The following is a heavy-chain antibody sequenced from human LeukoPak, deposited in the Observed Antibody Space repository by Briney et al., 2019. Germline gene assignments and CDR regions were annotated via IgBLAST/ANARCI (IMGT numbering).Heavy chain of an antibody. J-gene: IGHJ4*02. CDR3: ARGYGQFDY. CDR2: INHSGST. V-gene: IGHV4-39*07. Sequence: PSETLSLACTVSGGTVSSGSYYWSWIRQPPGKGLEWIGEINHSGSTNYNPSLKSRVTISVDTSKNQFSLKLSSVAAADTAVYYCARGYGQFDYWGQGTLVTVSS. CDR1: GGTVSSGSYY. D-gene: IGHD5-18*01.